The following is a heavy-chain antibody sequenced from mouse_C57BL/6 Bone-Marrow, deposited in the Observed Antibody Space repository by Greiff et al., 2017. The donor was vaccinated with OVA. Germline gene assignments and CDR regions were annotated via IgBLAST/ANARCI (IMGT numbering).Heavy chain of an antibody. CDR3: ARWGIYYDYDVAY. Sequence: VQLQQPGTELVKPGASVKLSCKASGYTFTSYWMHWVKQRPGQGLEWIGNINPSNGGTNYNEKFKSKATLTVDKSSSTAYMQLSSLTSEDSAVYYCARWGIYYDYDVAYWGQGTLVTVSA. J-gene: IGHJ3*01. CDR2: INPSNGGT. V-gene: IGHV1-53*01. D-gene: IGHD2-4*01. CDR1: GYTFTSYW.